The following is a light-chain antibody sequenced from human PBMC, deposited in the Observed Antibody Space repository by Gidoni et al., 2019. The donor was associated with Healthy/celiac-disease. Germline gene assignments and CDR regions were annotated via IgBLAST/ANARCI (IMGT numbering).Light chain of an antibody. CDR1: SSDVGSYNL. J-gene: IGLJ3*02. V-gene: IGLV2-23*02. Sequence: QSDLTQPASVSGSPGQSITISCTGTSSDVGSYNLVSWYQPHPGKAPKLMIYEVSKRPSGVSNRFSGSKSGNTASLTISGLQAEDEADYYCCSYAGSRVFGGGTKLTVL. CDR2: EVS. CDR3: CSYAGSRV.